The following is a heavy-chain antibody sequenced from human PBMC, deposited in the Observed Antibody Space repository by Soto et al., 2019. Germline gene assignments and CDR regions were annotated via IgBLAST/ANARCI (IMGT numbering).Heavy chain of an antibody. D-gene: IGHD2-2*02. CDR1: GFTLTDLS. CDR2: FDPEDGET. V-gene: IGHV1-24*01. Sequence: ASVKVSCKVSGFTLTDLSMHWVRQAPGEGLEWMGRFDPEDGETIYAQKFQGRVTMTRNTSISTAYMELSSLRSEDTAVYYCARGTRYCSSTSCFTSGVNYYMEVWGKGTTVTVSS. J-gene: IGHJ6*03. CDR3: ARGTRYCSSTSCFTSGVNYYMEV.